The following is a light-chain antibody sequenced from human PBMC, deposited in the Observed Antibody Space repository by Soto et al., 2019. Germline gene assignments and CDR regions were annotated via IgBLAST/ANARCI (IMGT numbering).Light chain of an antibody. CDR1: QSISSW. J-gene: IGKJ1*01. CDR2: KAS. CDR3: QQRSNWPKT. Sequence: IKMSQSPVAVSASEGDRVPLTCRASQSISSWLAWYQQKPGKAPKLLIYKASSLESGVPSRFSGSGSGTEFTLTISSLEPEDFAVYYCQQRSNWPKTFGQATKV. V-gene: IGKV1-5*03.